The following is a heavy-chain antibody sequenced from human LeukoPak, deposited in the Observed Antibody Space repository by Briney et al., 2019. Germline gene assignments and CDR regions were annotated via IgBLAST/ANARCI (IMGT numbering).Heavy chain of an antibody. V-gene: IGHV3-9*01. CDR2: ISWNSGSA. Sequence: PGRSLRLSCAASGFTFDGYSMHWVRQAPGKGLEWVSGISWNSGSAGYADSVKGRFTISRDSAKNSLYLQMNSLRTEDTALYYCAKDRTYSAYAALDYWGQGTLVTVSS. CDR1: GFTFDGYS. CDR3: AKDRTYSAYAALDY. J-gene: IGHJ4*02. D-gene: IGHD5-12*01.